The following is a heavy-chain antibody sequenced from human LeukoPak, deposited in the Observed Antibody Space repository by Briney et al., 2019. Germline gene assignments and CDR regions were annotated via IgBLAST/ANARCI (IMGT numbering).Heavy chain of an antibody. CDR2: INQDGSEK. J-gene: IGHJ4*02. CDR1: GFTFSSYA. V-gene: IGHV3-7*05. D-gene: IGHD1-26*01. Sequence: GGSLRLSCAASGFTFSSYAMRWARQAPGKGLEWVANINQDGSEKYYVDSVKGRFTSSRDNAKNALYLQMNSLRAEDTAVYYCARDSGSYRYCDSWGQGTLVTVSS. CDR3: ARDSGSYRYCDS.